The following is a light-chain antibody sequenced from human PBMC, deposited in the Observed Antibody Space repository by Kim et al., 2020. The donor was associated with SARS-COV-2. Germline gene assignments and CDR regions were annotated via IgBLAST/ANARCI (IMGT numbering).Light chain of an antibody. J-gene: IGLJ2*01. CDR2: GKD. Sequence: ALGQTVRITCHGDILRNYYATWYQQKPGQAPVLVIYGKDNRPSGIPDRFSGSSSGNTASLTITGTQAEDEADYYCNSRDSSGNHLVFGGGTQLTVL. V-gene: IGLV3-19*01. CDR1: ILRNYY. CDR3: NSRDSSGNHLV.